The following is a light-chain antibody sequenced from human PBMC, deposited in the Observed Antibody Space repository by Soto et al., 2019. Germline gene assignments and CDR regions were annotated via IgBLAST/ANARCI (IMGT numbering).Light chain of an antibody. CDR2: GAS. J-gene: IGKJ1*01. V-gene: IGKV3-20*01. CDR3: HQYGGSPQT. CDR1: QSVRNY. Sequence: EIVLTQSPGTLSLSPGERATLSCRASQSVRNYLACYQRKPGQAPRLLIYGASSRATGIPDRFSGSGSGTDFTLTISRLEPEDFAVYYCHQYGGSPQTFGPGTKVEIK.